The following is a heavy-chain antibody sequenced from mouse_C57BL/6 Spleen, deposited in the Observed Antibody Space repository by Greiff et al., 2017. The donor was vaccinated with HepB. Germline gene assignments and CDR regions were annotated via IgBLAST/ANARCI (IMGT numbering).Heavy chain of an antibody. Sequence: VQLQQSGAELAKPGASVKLSCKASGYTFTSYWMNWVKQRPGPGLEWIGYINPSSGYTKYNQKFKDKAKLTADKSSSPAYMQLSSRTYEDSAVFYGARSHYGNYPFDYWGQGTTLTVSS. J-gene: IGHJ2*01. CDR1: GYTFTSYW. D-gene: IGHD2-1*01. CDR2: INPSSGYT. CDR3: ARSHYGNYPFDY. V-gene: IGHV1-7*01.